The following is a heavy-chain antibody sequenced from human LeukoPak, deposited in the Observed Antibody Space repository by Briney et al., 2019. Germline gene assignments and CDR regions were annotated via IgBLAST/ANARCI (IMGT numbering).Heavy chain of an antibody. J-gene: IGHJ3*02. CDR1: GGSISTHH. Sequence: PSETLSLTCSVSGGSISTHHWAWIRQPAGKGLEWIGRLPYSGTREHNPSLKSRVTISVDTSKNQFSLKMTSATAADTAVYYCARDGTDYDSSGYYYGDAFDIWGQGTMVTVSS. CDR2: LPYSGTR. D-gene: IGHD3-22*01. V-gene: IGHV4-4*07. CDR3: ARDGTDYDSSGYYYGDAFDI.